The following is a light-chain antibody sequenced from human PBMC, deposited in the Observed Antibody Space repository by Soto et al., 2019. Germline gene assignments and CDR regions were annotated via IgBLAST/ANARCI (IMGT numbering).Light chain of an antibody. Sequence: QSVLTQPASVSGSPGQTITISCTGSSSDVGDYNYVSWYQHHPGKAPKLMIYDVSNRPSGVSNRFSGSKSGNTASLIISGLQAEDEADYYCSSYTSSSTRVFGTGTQLTVL. V-gene: IGLV2-14*03. CDR3: SSYTSSSTRV. J-gene: IGLJ1*01. CDR1: SSDVGDYNY. CDR2: DVS.